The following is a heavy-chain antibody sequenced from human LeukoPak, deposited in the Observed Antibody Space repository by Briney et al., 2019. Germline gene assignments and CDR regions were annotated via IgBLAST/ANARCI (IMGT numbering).Heavy chain of an antibody. J-gene: IGHJ4*02. CDR1: GFTFSSYS. V-gene: IGHV3-21*01. D-gene: IGHD5-12*01. Sequence: GGSLRLSCAASGFTFSSYSMNWVRQAPGKGLEWVSSLSGSSSYIYYADSVKGRFTISRDNARNSLYLQMNSLRAEDTAVYYCARGPSGYHNTGGQGTLVTVSS. CDR2: LSGSSSYI. CDR3: ARGPSGYHNT.